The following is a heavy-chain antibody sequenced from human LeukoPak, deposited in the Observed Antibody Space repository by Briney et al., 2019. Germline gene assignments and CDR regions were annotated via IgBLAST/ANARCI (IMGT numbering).Heavy chain of an antibody. Sequence: SETLSLTCTVSGGSISTFYWSWIRQPPGKGLEWIGYIYYSGSTNYNPSLKSRLTISVDTSKNQFSLKLSSVTAADMAAYYCARDRDIGTYYYYYGMDVWGQGTTVTVSS. V-gene: IGHV4-59*01. D-gene: IGHD1-26*01. CDR1: GGSISTFY. CDR2: IYYSGST. CDR3: ARDRDIGTYYYYYGMDV. J-gene: IGHJ6*02.